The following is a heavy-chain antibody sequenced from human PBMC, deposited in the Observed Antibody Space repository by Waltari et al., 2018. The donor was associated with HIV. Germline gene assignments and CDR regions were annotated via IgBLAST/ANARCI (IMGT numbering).Heavy chain of an antibody. J-gene: IGHJ4*02. V-gene: IGHV1-18*01. CDR2: MRGCNGDT. CDR1: GYTFTNFG. Sequence: QVHLVQSGAELRKPGASVTVSCKASGYTFTNFGITWVRQAPGQGLEWMGWMRGCNGDTKDAREVRGRVTMTTGTATSTAYLEMGSLRFDDTAVYYGARDQYYGSSGYDSDCGGRGTLVAVAS. CDR3: ARDQYYGSSGYDSDC. D-gene: IGHD3-22*01.